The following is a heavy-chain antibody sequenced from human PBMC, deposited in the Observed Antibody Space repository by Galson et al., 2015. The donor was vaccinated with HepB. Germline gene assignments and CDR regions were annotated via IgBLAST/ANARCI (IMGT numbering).Heavy chain of an antibody. CDR3: AARPTSYFDY. CDR1: GGSIISTIYY. CDR2: IYYSGST. D-gene: IGHD6-6*01. J-gene: IGHJ4*02. V-gene: IGHV4-39*01. Sequence: SETLSLTCTVSGGSIISTIYYWDWIRQPPGKELEWIGAIYYSGSTSYSPSLKSRLTISVDTSKNQFSLKLTSVTAADTALYYCAARPTSYFDYWGREPWSPSPQ.